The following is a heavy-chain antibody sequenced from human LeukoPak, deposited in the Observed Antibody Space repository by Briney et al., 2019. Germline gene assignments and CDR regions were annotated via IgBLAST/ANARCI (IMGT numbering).Heavy chain of an antibody. J-gene: IGHJ4*02. CDR3: AKAGPGYTFLLVIDY. CDR2: IYSGGST. D-gene: IGHD2-2*02. V-gene: IGHV3-66*01. Sequence: GGSLRLSCAASGFTVSSNYMSWVRQAPGKGLEWASVIYSGGSTYYADSVKGRFTISRDNSKNTLYLQMNSLRAEDTAVYYCAKAGPGYTFLLVIDYWGQGTLVTVSS. CDR1: GFTVSSNY.